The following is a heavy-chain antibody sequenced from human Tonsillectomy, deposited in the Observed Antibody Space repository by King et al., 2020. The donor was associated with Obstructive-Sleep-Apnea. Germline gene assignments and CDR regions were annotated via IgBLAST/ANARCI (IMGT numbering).Heavy chain of an antibody. D-gene: IGHD3-22*01. CDR3: ARISTRKSGFPLDY. CDR2: IYYSGST. V-gene: IGHV4-59*08. CDR1: GGSISSYS. J-gene: IGHJ4*02. Sequence: QLQESGPGLVKPSETLSLTCTVSGGSISSYSWSWIRQPPGKGLEWIGYIYYSGSTNYNPSLKSRVSFSVDTSKNQFSLKLSSVTAADTAVYYCARISTRKSGFPLDYWGQGTLVTVSS.